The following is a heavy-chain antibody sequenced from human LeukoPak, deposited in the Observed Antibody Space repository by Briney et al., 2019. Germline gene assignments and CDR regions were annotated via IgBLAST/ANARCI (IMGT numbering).Heavy chain of an antibody. CDR2: INHSGST. D-gene: IGHD4-17*01. CDR3: ARLVADYGDYVGHFDY. V-gene: IGHV4-34*01. CDR1: GGSFSGYY. J-gene: IGHJ4*02. Sequence: SETLSLTCAVYGGSFSGYYWSWIRQLPGKGLEWIGEINHSGSTNYNPSLKSRVTISVDTSKNQFSLKLSSVTAADTAVYYCARLVADYGDYVGHFDYWGQGTLVTVSS.